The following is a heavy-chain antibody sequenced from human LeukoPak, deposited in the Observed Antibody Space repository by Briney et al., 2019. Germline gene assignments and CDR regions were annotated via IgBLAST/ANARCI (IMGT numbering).Heavy chain of an antibody. D-gene: IGHD3-16*01. J-gene: IGHJ5*02. V-gene: IGHV1-69*04. CDR1: GGTFSSYA. CDR2: IIPIFGIA. CDR3: ARDGLLDRQNWFDP. Sequence: SVKVSCKASGGTFSSYAISWVRQAPGQGLEWMGRIIPIFGIANYAQKFQGRVTITADKSTSTAYMELSSLRSEDTAVYYCARDGLLDRQNWFDPWGQGTLVTVSS.